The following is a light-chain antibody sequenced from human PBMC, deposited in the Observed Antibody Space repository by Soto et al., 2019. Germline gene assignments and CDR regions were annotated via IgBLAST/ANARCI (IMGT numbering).Light chain of an antibody. CDR3: QQYDASHIT. CDR2: ATS. J-gene: IGKJ5*01. Sequence: EIMLTQSPGTLSLSPGERATLSCRASQSVSSSYLAWYHQKPGQAPRLLIYATSSRATGIPDRFSGSGSGTDFTLTISRLETEDFAVYYCQQYDASHITFGQGTRLEIK. V-gene: IGKV3-20*01. CDR1: QSVSSSY.